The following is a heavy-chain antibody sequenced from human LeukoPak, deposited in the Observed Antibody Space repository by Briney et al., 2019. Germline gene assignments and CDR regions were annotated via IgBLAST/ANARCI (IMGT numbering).Heavy chain of an antibody. CDR2: INHSGST. CDR3: AHSTGSGAPTDGPADF. J-gene: IGHJ4*02. Sequence: SETLSLTCAVYGGSLSAYYWSWIRQSPGRGLEWIGEINHSGSTNYNPSLKSRVTISMDTSNNQFSPKLRSVTAADTAMYYCAHSTGSGAPTDGPADFWGQGTLVTVSS. V-gene: IGHV4-34*01. CDR1: GGSLSAYY. D-gene: IGHD3-10*01.